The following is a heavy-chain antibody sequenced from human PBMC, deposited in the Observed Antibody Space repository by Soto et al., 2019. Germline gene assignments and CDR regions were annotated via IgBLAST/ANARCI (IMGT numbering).Heavy chain of an antibody. CDR2: ISSTGTTI. D-gene: IGHD3-3*01. CDR1: GFTFSSNG. V-gene: IGHV3-48*03. Sequence: EVQLVESGGGLVQPGGSLKLSCEAPGFTFSSNGMNWFRQAPGKGLEGVSYISSTGTTIYYADSVKGRFTISRDNAKNSLYLQMNSLRAEDTAVYYCARNTLLRFLEWLLYFDSWGQGTLVTVSS. CDR3: ARNTLLRFLEWLLYFDS. J-gene: IGHJ4*02.